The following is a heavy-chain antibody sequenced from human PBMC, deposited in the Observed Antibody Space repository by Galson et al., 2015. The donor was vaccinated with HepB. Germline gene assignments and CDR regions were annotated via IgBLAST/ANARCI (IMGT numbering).Heavy chain of an antibody. D-gene: IGHD2-2*01. CDR2: IYYSGST. J-gene: IGHJ2*01. Sequence: SETLSLTCTVSGGSISSYYWSWIRQPPGKGLEWIGYIYYSGSTNYNPSLKSRVTISVDTSKNQFSLKLSSVTAADTAVYYCARDSEFNVVVPAAGHRNYWYFDLWGRGTLVTVSS. CDR3: ARDSEFNVVVPAAGHRNYWYFDL. CDR1: GGSISSYY. V-gene: IGHV4-59*01.